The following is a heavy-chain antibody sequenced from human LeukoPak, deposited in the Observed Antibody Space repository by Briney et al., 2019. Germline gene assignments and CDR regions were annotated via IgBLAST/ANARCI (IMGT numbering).Heavy chain of an antibody. CDR2: INPSGGST. D-gene: IGHD2-8*01. CDR1: GYTFTSYY. V-gene: IGHV1-46*01. J-gene: IGHJ4*02. Sequence: GASVKVSCKASGYTFTSYYMHWVRQAPGQGLEWMGIINPSGGSTSYAQKFQGRVTMTRDTSTSTVYMELSSLRSEDTAVYYCARDYCTNGVCYPWTGWGQGTLVTVSS. CDR3: ARDYCTNGVCYPWTG.